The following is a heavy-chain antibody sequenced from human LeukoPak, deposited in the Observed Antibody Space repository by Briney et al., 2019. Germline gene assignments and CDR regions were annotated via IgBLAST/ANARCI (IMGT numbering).Heavy chain of an antibody. CDR1: GGSFSGYY. CDR3: AREDITMVRGVKSRYMDV. J-gene: IGHJ6*03. CDR2: MNHSGST. D-gene: IGHD3-10*01. V-gene: IGHV4-34*01. Sequence: SETLSLTCAVYGGSFSGYYWSWIRQPPGKGLEWIGEMNHSGSTNYNPSLKSRVTISVDTSKNQFSLKLSSVTAADTAVYYCAREDITMVRGVKSRYMDVWGKGTMVTVSS.